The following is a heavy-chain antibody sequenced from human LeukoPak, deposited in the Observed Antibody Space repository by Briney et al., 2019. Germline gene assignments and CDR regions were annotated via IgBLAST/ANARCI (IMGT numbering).Heavy chain of an antibody. J-gene: IGHJ2*01. Sequence: GGSLRLPCAASGFAFSSDWMHWVRQAPGKGLVWVSRINSDGSSTTYADSVKGRFTISRDNAKNTLYLQMNSLRAEDTALYYCASRWWYFDLWGRGTLVTVSS. CDR1: GFAFSSDW. D-gene: IGHD6-13*01. CDR2: INSDGSST. CDR3: ASRWWYFDL. V-gene: IGHV3-74*03.